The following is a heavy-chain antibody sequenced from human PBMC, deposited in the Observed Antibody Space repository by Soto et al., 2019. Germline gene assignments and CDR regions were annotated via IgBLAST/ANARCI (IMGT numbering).Heavy chain of an antibody. Sequence: QVQLVQSGAEVKKPGASVKVSCKASGYTFTSYGISWVRQAPGQGLEWMGWISAYNGNTNYAQKLQGRVTMTTDTSTSTPYMELSSLRSDDTAVYYCARRSTDDYGDYSFDYWGQGTLVTGSS. D-gene: IGHD4-17*01. CDR2: ISAYNGNT. CDR3: ARRSTDDYGDYSFDY. CDR1: GYTFTSYG. V-gene: IGHV1-18*01. J-gene: IGHJ4*02.